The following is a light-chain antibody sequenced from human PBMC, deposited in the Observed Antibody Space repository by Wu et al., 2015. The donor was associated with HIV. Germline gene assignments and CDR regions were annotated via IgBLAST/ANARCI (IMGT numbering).Light chain of an antibody. CDR2: GAS. J-gene: IGKJ4*01. CDR1: QDISSY. CDR3: QQYHTYDPLT. Sequence: IRITQSPSSLSASTGDRVTITCRASQDISSYLAWYQQKPGKAPKLLIYGASTLQSGVPSRFSGSGSGTDFTLTISCLQSEDFATYYCQQYHTYDPLTFGGGTKVEIK. V-gene: IGKV1-8*01.